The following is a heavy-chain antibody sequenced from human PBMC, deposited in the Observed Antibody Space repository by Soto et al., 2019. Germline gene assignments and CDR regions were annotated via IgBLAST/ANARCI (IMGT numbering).Heavy chain of an antibody. V-gene: IGHV3-30*03. D-gene: IGHD6-13*01. CDR3: ATLIPGYTRNSRSATGGMDV. J-gene: IGHJ6*02. Sequence: QVQLVESGGGVVQPGRSLRLSCAASGFTFSNYGMHWVRRAPGKGLEWMAVIFHDGSNKYYADAVKGRFTISRDNSENTLYLQMNSLRTEDTAVYYCATLIPGYTRNSRSATGGMDVWRQGTTVTVSS. CDR1: GFTFSNYG. CDR2: IFHDGSNK.